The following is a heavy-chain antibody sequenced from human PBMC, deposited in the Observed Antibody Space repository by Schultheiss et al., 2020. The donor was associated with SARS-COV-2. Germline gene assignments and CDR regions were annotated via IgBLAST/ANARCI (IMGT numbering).Heavy chain of an antibody. D-gene: IGHD2-15*01. J-gene: IGHJ5*02. Sequence: SETLSLTCAVYGGSFSAYYWSWIRQPPGKGLEWIGEINHSGSTNYNPSLKSRVNISIDTSKNQLSLKLNSVSAADTAVYYCARRALGWSPGFDPWGQGTLVTVSS. CDR2: INHSGST. CDR1: GGSFSAYY. V-gene: IGHV4-34*01. CDR3: ARRALGWSPGFDP.